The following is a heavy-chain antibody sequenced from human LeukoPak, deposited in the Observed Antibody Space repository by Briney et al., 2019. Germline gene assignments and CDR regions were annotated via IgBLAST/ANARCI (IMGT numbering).Heavy chain of an antibody. Sequence: GASVKVSCKASGYTFTPYSINWVRQAPGQGLEWMGWINTNTGNPTYAQGFTGRFVFSLDTSVSTAYLQISSLKAEDTAVYYCARVDVVPAANYADYYYYYYMDVWGKGTTVTVSS. J-gene: IGHJ6*03. CDR2: INTNTGNP. V-gene: IGHV7-4-1*02. CDR1: GYTFTPYS. D-gene: IGHD2-2*01. CDR3: ARVDVVPAANYADYYYYYYMDV.